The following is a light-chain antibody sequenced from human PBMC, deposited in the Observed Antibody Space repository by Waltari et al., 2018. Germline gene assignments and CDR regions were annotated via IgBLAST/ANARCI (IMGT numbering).Light chain of an antibody. Sequence: QSALTQPASVSGSPGQSITISCTGTSSDVGGNHYVSWYQQHPGKAPKLMIYDVSNRPSGVSKRCSGSKSGNTASLTISGLQAEDEADYYCASYISSSTLELFGGGTSLTVL. CDR2: DVS. CDR3: ASYISSSTLEL. V-gene: IGLV2-14*03. CDR1: SSDVGGNHY. J-gene: IGLJ2*01.